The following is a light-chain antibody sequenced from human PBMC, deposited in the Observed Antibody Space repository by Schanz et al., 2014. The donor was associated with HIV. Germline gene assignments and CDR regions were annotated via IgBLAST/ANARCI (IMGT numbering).Light chain of an antibody. CDR3: QQYDSSPLT. CDR1: QNFTSGY. V-gene: IGKV3-20*01. Sequence: EVVLTQSPGTLSLSPGERATLSCRASQNFTSGYLAWYQQRPGQALRLLIYGASSRATGIPDRFSGSGSGTDFTLTISRLEPDDFAVYFCQQYDSSPLTFGPGTKVDIK. J-gene: IGKJ3*01. CDR2: GAS.